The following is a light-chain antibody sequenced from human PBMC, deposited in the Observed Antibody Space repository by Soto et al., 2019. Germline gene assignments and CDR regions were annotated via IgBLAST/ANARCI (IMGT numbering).Light chain of an antibody. Sequence: DIRMTHSPSSLSASVGDRVTITCRASQGISNYLAWYQQKPGKVPKLLIYAASTLQSGVPSRFSGSGSGTDFPLTISSLQPEDVATYYCQKYNSAPQTFGQGTKVEIK. CDR3: QKYNSAPQT. CDR2: AAS. V-gene: IGKV1-27*01. J-gene: IGKJ1*01. CDR1: QGISNY.